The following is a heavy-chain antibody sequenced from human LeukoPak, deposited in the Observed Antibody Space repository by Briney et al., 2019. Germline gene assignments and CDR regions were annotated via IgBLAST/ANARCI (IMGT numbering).Heavy chain of an antibody. V-gene: IGHV1-24*01. J-gene: IGHJ4*02. Sequence: ASVKVSCKVSGYTLTELSMHWVRQAPGKGLEWMGGFDPEAGETIYAQKFQGRVTMTEDTSTDTAYMELSSLRSEDTAVYYCATAFSHLELRDYWGQGTLVTVSS. D-gene: IGHD1-7*01. CDR3: ATAFSHLELRDY. CDR1: GYTLTELS. CDR2: FDPEAGET.